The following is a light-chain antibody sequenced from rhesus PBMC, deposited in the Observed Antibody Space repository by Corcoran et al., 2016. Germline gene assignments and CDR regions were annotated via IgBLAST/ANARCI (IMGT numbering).Light chain of an antibody. Sequence: DIQMTQSPSSLSASVGDRVTITCRASQGITNDLAWYQQKPGETPRVLIDEASTLQSGVPSRFSGSGSGTDFTLPINSRRPEDFATYYCQHYTRHPVTFGGGTKVEIK. V-gene: IGKV1-25*01. CDR1: QGITND. CDR2: EAS. CDR3: QHYTRHPVT. J-gene: IGKJ4*01.